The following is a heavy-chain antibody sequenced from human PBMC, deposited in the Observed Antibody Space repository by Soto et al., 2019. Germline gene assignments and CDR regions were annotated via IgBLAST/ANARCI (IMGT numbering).Heavy chain of an antibody. CDR2: INAGNGNI. CDR1: GYTFTSYA. J-gene: IGHJ5*02. CDR3: ARVGAPAAGAKSFDP. D-gene: IGHD2-2*01. V-gene: IGHV1-3*01. Sequence: QVPLVQSGAEVKKPGASVKVSCKASGYTFTSYAMHWVRQAPGQRREWMRWINAGNGNIKYSQKFQGRVTITRDTSATTDYKELSSLKSEDTAVYYCARVGAPAAGAKSFDPWGQGTLVPASS.